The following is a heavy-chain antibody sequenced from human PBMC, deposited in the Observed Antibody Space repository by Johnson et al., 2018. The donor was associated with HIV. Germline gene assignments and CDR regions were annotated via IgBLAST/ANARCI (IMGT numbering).Heavy chain of an antibody. Sequence: VQLVESGGGVMQPGGSLRLSCAASGFTVSSNYMSWVRQAPGKGLEWVSLIYSGGSTYYADSVKGSFSISRDNSKNTLYLQMNSLRVEDTAVYYCAREGAWEVRPGAFDIWGQGTMVTVSS. J-gene: IGHJ3*02. V-gene: IGHV3-66*01. CDR3: AREGAWEVRPGAFDI. CDR2: IYSGGST. D-gene: IGHD1-26*01. CDR1: GFTVSSNY.